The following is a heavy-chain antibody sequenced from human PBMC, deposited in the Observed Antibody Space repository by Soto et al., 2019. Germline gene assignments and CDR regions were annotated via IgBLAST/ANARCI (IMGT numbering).Heavy chain of an antibody. D-gene: IGHD7-27*01. Sequence: SETLSLTCTVSGGSISNYYWSWVRQPPGKGLEWIGSIYHSGSTYYNPSLKSRVTISVDRSKNQFSLKLSSVTAADTAVYYCARVPGPWGQGTLVTVSS. J-gene: IGHJ5*02. CDR3: ARVPGP. V-gene: IGHV4-59*12. CDR1: GGSISNYY. CDR2: IYHSGST.